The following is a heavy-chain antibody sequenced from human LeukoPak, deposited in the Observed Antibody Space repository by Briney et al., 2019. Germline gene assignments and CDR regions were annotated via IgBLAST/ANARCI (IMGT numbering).Heavy chain of an antibody. CDR2: IRHDGSDK. CDR3: VKDGWPFSEFGHWFDS. J-gene: IGHJ5*01. D-gene: IGHD3-16*01. Sequence: GGSLRLSCVGSGFIFNSYGMHWVRQAPGKGLEWVAFIRHDGSDKLYADSVRGRFTISRDNSKNTLYVQMNSLRLEDMAVYYCVKDGWPFSEFGHWFDSWGQGTLVTVSS. V-gene: IGHV3-30*02. CDR1: GFIFNSYG.